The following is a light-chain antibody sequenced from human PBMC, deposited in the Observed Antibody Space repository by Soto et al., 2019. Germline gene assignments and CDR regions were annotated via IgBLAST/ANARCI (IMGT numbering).Light chain of an antibody. V-gene: IGLV2-14*01. CDR1: SSDVGGYNY. CDR2: DVS. J-gene: IGLJ1*01. CDR3: SSYTSSSSLPYV. Sequence: QSVLTQPASVSGSPGQSITISCTGTSSDVGGYNYVSWYQQHPGKAPKLMIYDVSNRPSGVSYRFSGSKSGNTASLTISGLQAEDEADYYCSSYTSSSSLPYVFGTGTQLTVL.